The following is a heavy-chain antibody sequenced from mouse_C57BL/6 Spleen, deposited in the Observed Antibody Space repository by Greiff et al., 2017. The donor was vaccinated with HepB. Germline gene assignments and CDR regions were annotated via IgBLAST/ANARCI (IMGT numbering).Heavy chain of an antibody. CDR2: ISSGGDYI. D-gene: IGHD2-1*01. CDR1: GFTFSSYA. Sequence: EVKLMESGEGLVKPGGSLKLSCAASGFTFSSYAMSWVRQTPEKRLEWVAYISSGGDYIYYADTVKGRFTISRDNARNTLYLQMSSLKSEDTAMYYCTSGNYDRFAYWGQGTLVTVSA. CDR3: TSGNYDRFAY. J-gene: IGHJ3*01. V-gene: IGHV5-9-1*02.